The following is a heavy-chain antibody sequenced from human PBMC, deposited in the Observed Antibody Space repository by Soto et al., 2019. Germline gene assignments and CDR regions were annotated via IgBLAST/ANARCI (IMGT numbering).Heavy chain of an antibody. V-gene: IGHV3-23*01. D-gene: IGHD4-17*01. Sequence: EVQLLESGGGLAQPGGSLRLSCAASGFTFSTYAMSWVRQAPGKGLECVSAISTGGGNTYYADSVKGRFTISRDNSENTLFMQMNSLSAEDTAVYYCAKGDGDNRGPWLDPWGQGTLVSVSS. CDR3: AKGDGDNRGPWLDP. J-gene: IGHJ5*02. CDR2: ISTGGGNT. CDR1: GFTFSTYA.